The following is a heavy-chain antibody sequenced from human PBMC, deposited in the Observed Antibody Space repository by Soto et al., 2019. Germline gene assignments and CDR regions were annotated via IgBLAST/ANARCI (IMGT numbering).Heavy chain of an antibody. D-gene: IGHD5-12*01. CDR2: IIPIFGTA. J-gene: IGHJ2*01. CDR1: GGTFSSYT. V-gene: IGHV1-69*12. Sequence: QVQLVQSGAEVKKPGSSVTVSCKASGGTFSSYTISWVRQAPGQGLEWMGGIIPIFGTANYAQKFQGRVTITADESTSTAYMELSSLRSADTAVYSCARGNHRWLQLWYFDLWGRGTLVTVSS. CDR3: ARGNHRWLQLWYFDL.